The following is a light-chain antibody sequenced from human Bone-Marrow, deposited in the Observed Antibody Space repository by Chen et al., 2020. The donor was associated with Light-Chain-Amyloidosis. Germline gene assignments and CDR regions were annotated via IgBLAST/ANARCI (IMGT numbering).Light chain of an antibody. CDR1: DLPTKY. J-gene: IGLJ2*01. CDR2: RDT. V-gene: IGLV3-25*03. CDR3: QSADSSGTYEVI. Sequence: SYELTQPPSVSVSPGPTARITCSGDDLPTKYAYWYQQKPGQAPVLVIHRDTERPSGISERFSGSSSGTTATLTISGVQAEDEADDQCQSADSSGTYEVIFGGGTKLTVL.